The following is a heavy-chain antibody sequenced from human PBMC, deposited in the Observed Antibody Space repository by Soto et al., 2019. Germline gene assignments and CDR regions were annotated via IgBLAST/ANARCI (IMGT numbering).Heavy chain of an antibody. CDR3: ARLHCDSPNCVPLDP. V-gene: IGHV4-39*01. D-gene: IGHD2-2*01. CDR2: IYYSGTS. J-gene: IGHJ5*02. Sequence: SETLSLTCTVSGGSISSYYWSWIRQPPGKGLEWIGSIYYSGTSSYNPSLKSRVTMSVDTSKKQLSLRLRSVTAADTAVYYCARLHCDSPNCVPLDPWGQGTLVTVSS. CDR1: GGSISSYY.